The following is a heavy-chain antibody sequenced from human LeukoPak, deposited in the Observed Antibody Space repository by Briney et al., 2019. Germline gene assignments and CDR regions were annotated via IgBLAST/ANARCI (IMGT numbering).Heavy chain of an antibody. Sequence: PGGSLRLSCAASGFTFSNAWMSWVRQAPGKGLEWVGRIKSKTDGGTTDYAAPVKGRFTISRDDSKNTLYLQMNSLKTEDTAVYCCTTVYLEWLLGDFDYWGQGTLVTVSS. V-gene: IGHV3-15*01. CDR3: TTVYLEWLLGDFDY. J-gene: IGHJ4*02. CDR1: GFTFSNAW. CDR2: IKSKTDGGTT. D-gene: IGHD3-3*01.